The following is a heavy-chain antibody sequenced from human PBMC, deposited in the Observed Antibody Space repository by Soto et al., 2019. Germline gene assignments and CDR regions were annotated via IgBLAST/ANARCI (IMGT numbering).Heavy chain of an antibody. CDR3: AKKMFSDTNGHHPTDVFDI. V-gene: IGHV3-33*06. J-gene: IGHJ3*02. D-gene: IGHD2-8*01. Sequence: QVQLVESGGGVVQPGRSLRLSCEASGFTFSSYAMNWVRQAPGKGLEWVAVVWYEGSNKFYVDSVKGRFTISRDNSENTVYLQMDSLSAEDTAIYYRAKKMFSDTNGHHPTDVFDIWGQGTEVTVSS. CDR2: VWYEGSNK. CDR1: GFTFSSYA.